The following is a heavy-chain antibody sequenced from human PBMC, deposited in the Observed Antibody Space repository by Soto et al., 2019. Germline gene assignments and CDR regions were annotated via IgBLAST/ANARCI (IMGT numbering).Heavy chain of an antibody. CDR2: INHSGST. CDR3: ARGRWVGGSSWYFDY. CDR1: GGSFSGYY. Sequence: QVQLQQWGAGLLKPSETLSLTCAVYGGSFSGYYWSWIRQPPGKGLEWIGEINHSGSTNYNPSLKSRVTISVDTSKNQFSLKLSSVTAADTAVYYCARGRWVGGSSWYFDYWGQGTLVTVSS. D-gene: IGHD6-13*01. J-gene: IGHJ4*02. V-gene: IGHV4-34*01.